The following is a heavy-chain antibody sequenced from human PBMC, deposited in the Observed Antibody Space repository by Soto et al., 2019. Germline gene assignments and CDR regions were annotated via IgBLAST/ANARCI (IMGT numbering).Heavy chain of an antibody. CDR3: AIAAGLF. Sequence: EVQLVESGGGLVQPGGSLRLSCAVSGLTVNSNYMSWVRQAPGKGLEWVSVIYTDGTTYYRDSVKGRFTISRDNSKNTLYLQMTSLRAEDTAVYYCAIAAGLFWGQGTLVSVSS. J-gene: IGHJ4*02. V-gene: IGHV3-66*01. CDR1: GLTVNSNY. CDR2: IYTDGTT. D-gene: IGHD3-22*01.